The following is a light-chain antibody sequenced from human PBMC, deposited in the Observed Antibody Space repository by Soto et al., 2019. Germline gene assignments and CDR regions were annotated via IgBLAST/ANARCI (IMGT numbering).Light chain of an antibody. V-gene: IGKV3-11*01. Sequence: EIVLTQSPVTLSLSPGERATLSCRASQSVSSYLAWFQQKPGQPPRLLIYDASNRATGIPARFSGSGSGTDFTLTISSLESEDFAVYYCQQRSNWITFGQGTRLEI. CDR1: QSVSSY. J-gene: IGKJ5*01. CDR3: QQRSNWIT. CDR2: DAS.